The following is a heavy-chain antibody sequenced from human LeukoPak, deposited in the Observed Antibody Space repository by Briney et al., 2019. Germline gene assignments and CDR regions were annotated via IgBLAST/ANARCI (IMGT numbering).Heavy chain of an antibody. Sequence: GGSLRLSCAASGFTFSNYAMSWVRQAPGKGLEWVSAFSGSGGSTYYADSVKGRFTISRDNSKNTPYLQMNSLRAEDRAVYYCAKRSAESSGYFDYWGQGTLVTVSS. J-gene: IGHJ4*02. V-gene: IGHV3-23*01. D-gene: IGHD6-19*01. CDR2: FSGSGGST. CDR1: GFTFSNYA. CDR3: AKRSAESSGYFDY.